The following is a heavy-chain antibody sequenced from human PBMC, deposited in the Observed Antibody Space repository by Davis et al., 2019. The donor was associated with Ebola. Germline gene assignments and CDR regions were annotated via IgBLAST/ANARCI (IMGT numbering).Heavy chain of an antibody. CDR3: ARDQKGDGYAGLDY. CDR2: ISHSGNT. V-gene: IGHV4-59*02. CDR1: GFTVSSNY. J-gene: IGHJ4*01. Sequence: ESLKISCAASGFTVSSNYMSWIRQPPGKGLEWIAYISHSGNTFYNPSLKSRVTMSVDTSNNQFSLKLSSVTAADTAVYYCARDQKGDGYAGLDYWGQGTLVTVSS. D-gene: IGHD5-24*01.